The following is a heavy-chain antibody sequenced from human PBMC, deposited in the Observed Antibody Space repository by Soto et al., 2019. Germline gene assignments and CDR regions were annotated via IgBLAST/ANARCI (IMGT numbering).Heavy chain of an antibody. D-gene: IGHD5-12*01. Sequence: EVQVVESGGGLIQPGGSLRLSCEVFGFSVNANYMSWVRQAPGKGLEWVSVIYSGGSTYYIDSVKGRFSISRDISKNTLYLQMNSLRAEDTAVYYCHGYGYWGQGTLVTVSS. CDR1: GFSVNANY. CDR2: IYSGGST. J-gene: IGHJ4*02. V-gene: IGHV3-53*01. CDR3: HGYGY.